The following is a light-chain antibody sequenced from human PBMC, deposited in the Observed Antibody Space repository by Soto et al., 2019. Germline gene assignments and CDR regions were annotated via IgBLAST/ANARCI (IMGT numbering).Light chain of an antibody. CDR2: DAS. CDR3: QQYHSWPPRT. V-gene: IGKV3-20*01. Sequence: EFVLTQSPGTLSLSPGERATLSCRASQTVRNNYLAWYQQKPGQAPRLLIYDASSRATGIPDRFSGSGSGTDFTLTISSLQSEDFAVYYCQQYHSWPPRTFGQGTKVDIK. CDR1: QTVRNNY. J-gene: IGKJ1*01.